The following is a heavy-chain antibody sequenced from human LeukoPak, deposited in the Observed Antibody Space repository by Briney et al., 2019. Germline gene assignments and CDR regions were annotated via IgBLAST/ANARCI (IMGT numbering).Heavy chain of an antibody. Sequence: GGSLRLSCAASGFTFSSYAMTWGRQARGKGLEWVSVISGSGDATYYADSVKGRFTISRDSSKNTLFLQMNSMRADDTALYYCAKGASASCYATSDYWGQGTLVTVSS. CDR2: ISGSGDAT. J-gene: IGHJ4*02. V-gene: IGHV3-23*01. D-gene: IGHD2-2*01. CDR1: GFTFSSYA. CDR3: AKGASASCYATSDY.